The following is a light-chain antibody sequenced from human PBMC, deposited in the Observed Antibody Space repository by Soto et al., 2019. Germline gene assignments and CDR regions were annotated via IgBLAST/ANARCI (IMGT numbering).Light chain of an antibody. V-gene: IGKV1-39*01. CDR3: QQSHSSPRT. CDR1: PTINNF. J-gene: IGKJ1*01. Sequence: DLQMPHSPSSLFASVGDRVTVTCRASPTINNFLNWSHHKPGKAPKLLIYGASSLQSGVPSRFGGGGSGTTYTLTIDSVQPEEFGIEDGQQSHSSPRTFGPGTTV. CDR2: GAS.